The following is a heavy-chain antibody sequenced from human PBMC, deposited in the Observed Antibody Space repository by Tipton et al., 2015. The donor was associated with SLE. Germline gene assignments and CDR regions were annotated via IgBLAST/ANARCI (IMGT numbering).Heavy chain of an antibody. Sequence: GSLRLSCAASGFTFSSYAMSWVRQAPGKGLEWVSAISGSGGSTYYADSVKGRFTISRDNSKNTLYLQMNSLRAEDTAVYYCARDMDNWNDLPPDYWGQGTLVTVSS. D-gene: IGHD1-1*01. CDR1: GFTFSSYA. CDR3: ARDMDNWNDLPPDY. J-gene: IGHJ4*02. CDR2: ISGSGGST. V-gene: IGHV3-23*01.